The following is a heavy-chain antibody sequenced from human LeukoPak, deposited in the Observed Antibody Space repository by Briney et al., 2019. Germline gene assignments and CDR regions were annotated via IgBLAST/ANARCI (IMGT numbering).Heavy chain of an antibody. V-gene: IGHV3-7*01. CDR3: AREGSRVIVVVSDAFDY. CDR2: IKQDGSEK. CDR1: GFTFSSYW. D-gene: IGHD3-22*01. J-gene: IGHJ4*02. Sequence: GGSLRLSCAASGFTFSSYWMSWVRQVPGKGLEWVANIKQDGSEKYYVDSVKGRFTISRDNAKNSLCLQMNSLRAEDTAVYYCAREGSRVIVVVSDAFDYWGQGTLVTVSS.